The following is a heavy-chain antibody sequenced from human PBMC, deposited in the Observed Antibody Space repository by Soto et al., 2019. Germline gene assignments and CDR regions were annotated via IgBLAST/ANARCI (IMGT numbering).Heavy chain of an antibody. CDR2: ISSYSETI. Sequence: VGSLRLSCEASGFKLSSYSMDWVRQAPGKGLEWISYISSYSETIYYKDSVRGRFTISRDNAKNSLFLQMNSLRDEDTAVYYCARGYLSNSFDQWGRGTLVTVSS. V-gene: IGHV3-48*02. D-gene: IGHD4-4*01. CDR3: ARGYLSNSFDQ. CDR1: GFKLSSYS. J-gene: IGHJ4*02.